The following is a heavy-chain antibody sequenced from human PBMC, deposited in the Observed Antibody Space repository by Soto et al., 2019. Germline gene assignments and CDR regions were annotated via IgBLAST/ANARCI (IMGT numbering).Heavy chain of an antibody. D-gene: IGHD2-2*02. CDR1: GFTFSSYS. CDR2: ISSSSSYI. CDR3: ARDLCSSTSCYKDRYGTEV. Sequence: GGSLRLSCAASGFTFSSYSMNWVRQAPGKGLEWVSSISSSSSYIYYADSVKGRFTISRDNAKNSLYLQMNSLRAEDTAVYYCARDLCSSTSCYKDRYGTEVWGQGPTLTVFS. V-gene: IGHV3-21*01. J-gene: IGHJ6*02.